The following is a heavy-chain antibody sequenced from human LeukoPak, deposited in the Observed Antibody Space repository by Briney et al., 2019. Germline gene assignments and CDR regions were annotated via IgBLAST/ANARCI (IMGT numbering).Heavy chain of an antibody. D-gene: IGHD6-6*01. CDR3: ARNLRIESSLVGY. V-gene: IGHV1-8*01. CDR1: GYTFTSYD. J-gene: IGHJ4*02. Sequence: ASVKVSCKASGYTFTSYDINWVRQATGQGLEWMGWMNPNSGNTGYAQKFQGRLTIARNTSISTAYMELSNLRSDDTAVYYCARNLRIESSLVGYWGQGTLVTVSS. CDR2: MNPNSGNT.